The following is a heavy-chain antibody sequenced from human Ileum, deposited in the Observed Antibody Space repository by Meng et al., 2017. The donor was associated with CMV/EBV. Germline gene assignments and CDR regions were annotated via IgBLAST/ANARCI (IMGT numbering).Heavy chain of an antibody. J-gene: IGHJ5*02. V-gene: IGHV4-31*03. CDR2: IYYSGSN. CDR1: GGSISSGGFY. CDR3: ARTNYGDYNWFDP. D-gene: IGHD4-17*01. Sequence: QGQLQESGPGLVKPSQTLSLTCTVSGGSISSGGFYWSWIRQHPGKGLEWIGYIYYSGSNYYNPSLRSRVAISIDTSKNQFSLKLTSVTAADTAVYFCARTNYGDYNWFDPWGQGTLVTVSS.